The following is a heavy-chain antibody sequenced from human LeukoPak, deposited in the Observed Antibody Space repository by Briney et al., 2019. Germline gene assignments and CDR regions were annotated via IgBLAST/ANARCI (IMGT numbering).Heavy chain of an antibody. J-gene: IGHJ6*03. Sequence: GGSLRLSCAASGFTFSSYWMHWVRQAPGKGLVWVSRINSDGSSTSYADSVKGRFTISRDNAKNTLYLQMNSLRAEDTAVYYCARGSGWYDYYYYYMDVWGKGTTVTISS. D-gene: IGHD6-19*01. CDR1: GFTFSSYW. CDR3: ARGSGWYDYYYYYMDV. CDR2: INSDGSST. V-gene: IGHV3-74*01.